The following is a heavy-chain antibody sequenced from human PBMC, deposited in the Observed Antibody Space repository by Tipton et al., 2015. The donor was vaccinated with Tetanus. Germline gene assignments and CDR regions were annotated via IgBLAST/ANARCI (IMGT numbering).Heavy chain of an antibody. CDR3: ARSHVFRFTLFGEEIPRSGRFDP. CDR2: VSYSGRT. J-gene: IGHJ5*02. CDR1: GGSVRSGDYS. Sequence: TLSLTCTVSGGSVRSGDYSWNWIRQPPGKGLEWLAYVSYSGRTNSNYSPKSRITISQDTSKNQFSLRLTSVTAADTAIYYCARSHVFRFTLFGEEIPRSGRFDPWGQGTLVTVSS. V-gene: IGHV4-61*08. D-gene: IGHD3-3*01.